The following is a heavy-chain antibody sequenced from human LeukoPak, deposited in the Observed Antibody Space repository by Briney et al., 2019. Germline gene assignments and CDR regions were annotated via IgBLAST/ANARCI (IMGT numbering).Heavy chain of an antibody. Sequence: SETLSLTSAVYGGYFSGYYCSWVRPPPGNALEWIGEIKHSGSTHYNPSLKSRVTISVDTSKNQFSLKLSSVTASDTAVYDCANIVGATDYYGMDVWGQGTTVTVSS. J-gene: IGHJ6*02. CDR1: GGYFSGYY. V-gene: IGHV4-34*01. CDR2: IKHSGST. CDR3: ANIVGATDYYGMDV. D-gene: IGHD1-26*01.